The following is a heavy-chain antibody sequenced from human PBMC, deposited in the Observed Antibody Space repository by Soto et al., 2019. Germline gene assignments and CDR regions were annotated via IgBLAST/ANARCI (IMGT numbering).Heavy chain of an antibody. CDR2: IAYDGINK. D-gene: IGHD1-26*01. CDR3: ARGDQYDILHRYYAMDV. CDR1: GFTFNKFD. Sequence: QVQLVESGGGVVQPGTSLRLSCVASGFTFNKFDMHWIRQTPDKRLQWVAFIAYDGINKYYTGSVKGRFSVSRYNSKNTVSLQMNNLGLEDTATYFCARGDQYDILHRYYAMDVWGPGTTVTISS. J-gene: IGHJ6*02. V-gene: IGHV3-30-3*01.